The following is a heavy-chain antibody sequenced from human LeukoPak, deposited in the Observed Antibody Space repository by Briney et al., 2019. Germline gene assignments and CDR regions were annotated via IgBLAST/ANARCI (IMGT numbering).Heavy chain of an antibody. Sequence: GESLKISCKASGYTFTNYWIGWVRQMPGKGLEWMGIIFPGDSDTSYSPSFQDQVTISADKSISTAYLQWGSLKASDTAVYYCARLGADHYYYMDVWGKGTTVSVSS. D-gene: IGHD3-16*01. V-gene: IGHV5-51*01. CDR3: ARLGADHYYYMDV. CDR2: IFPGDSDT. CDR1: GYTFTNYW. J-gene: IGHJ6*03.